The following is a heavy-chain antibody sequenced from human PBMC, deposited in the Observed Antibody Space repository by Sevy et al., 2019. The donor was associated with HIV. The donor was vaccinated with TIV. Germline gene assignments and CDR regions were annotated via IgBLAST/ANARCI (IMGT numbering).Heavy chain of an antibody. D-gene: IGHD4-17*01. Sequence: SETLSLTCTVSGGSISSSSYYWGWIRQPPGKGLEWIGSIYYSGSTYYNPSLKSRVTISVDTSTYQFSLKLSSVTAAATAVYYCARQTTWDRGYYYYYYYRDVWGKGTTVTVSS. J-gene: IGHJ6*03. CDR2: IYYSGST. V-gene: IGHV4-39*01. CDR3: ARQTTWDRGYYYYYYYRDV. CDR1: GGSISSSSYY.